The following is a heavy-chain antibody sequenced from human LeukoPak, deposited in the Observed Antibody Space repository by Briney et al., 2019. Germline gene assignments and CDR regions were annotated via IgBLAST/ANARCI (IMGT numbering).Heavy chain of an antibody. Sequence: SETLSLTCAVSGDSFSSHYWTWIRQSPGTGLEWIGYISHIGRTNYNPSLKSRVTISIDTSKNQFSLKLRSVTAADTAVYYCARDLVTVTKGFDIWVQGTMVSVSS. D-gene: IGHD4-17*01. CDR1: GDSFSSHY. CDR3: ARDLVTVTKGFDI. V-gene: IGHV4-59*11. CDR2: ISHIGRT. J-gene: IGHJ3*02.